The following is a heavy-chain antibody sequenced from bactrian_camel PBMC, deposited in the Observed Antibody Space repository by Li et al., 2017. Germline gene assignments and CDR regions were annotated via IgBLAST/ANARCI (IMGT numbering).Heavy chain of an antibody. CDR3: AARSRECFDVRLSQFTFS. V-gene: IGHV3S28*01. CDR1: GDTLRHNC. Sequence: QLVESGGGSVQAGGSLKLTCAASGDTLRHNCMGWFRQAPGKEREGVAMINTQIGTTYYSDLVKGRFTISKDNAKNTLYLQMNSLKPEDTAMYYCAARSRECFDVRLSQFTFSWGQGTQVTVS. CDR2: INTQIGTT. J-gene: IGHJ6*01. D-gene: IGHD3*01.